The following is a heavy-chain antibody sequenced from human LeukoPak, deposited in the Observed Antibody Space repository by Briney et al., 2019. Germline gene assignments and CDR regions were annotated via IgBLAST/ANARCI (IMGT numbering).Heavy chain of an antibody. V-gene: IGHV4-39*07. J-gene: IGHJ6*03. CDR1: GGSISIRSYY. Sequence: SETLSLTCTVSGGSISIRSYYWGWIRQPPGKGLEWIGSIYYSGSTYYNPSLKSRVTISVDTSKNQFSLKLSSVTAADTAVYYCASLVPGENYYYYMDVWGKGTTVTVSS. D-gene: IGHD3-16*01. CDR3: ASLVPGENYYYYMDV. CDR2: IYYSGST.